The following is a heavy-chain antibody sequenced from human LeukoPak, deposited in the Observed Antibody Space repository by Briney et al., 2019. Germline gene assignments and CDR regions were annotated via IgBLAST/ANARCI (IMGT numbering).Heavy chain of an antibody. D-gene: IGHD5-18*01. CDR3: ARTTEGGYTYDYFYYYYMDV. CDR2: IYYSGST. Sequence: KPSETLSLTCTVSAGSISSYYWSWIRQPPGKGLEWIGYIYYSGSTNYNHSLKSRVTISVDTSKNQFSLKLSSVTAADTAVYYCARTTEGGYTYDYFYYYYMDVWGKGTTVTISS. V-gene: IGHV4-59*01. J-gene: IGHJ6*03. CDR1: AGSISSYY.